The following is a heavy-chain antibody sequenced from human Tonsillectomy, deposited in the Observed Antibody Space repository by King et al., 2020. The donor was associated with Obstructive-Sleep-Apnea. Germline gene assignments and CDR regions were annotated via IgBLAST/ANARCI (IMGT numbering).Heavy chain of an antibody. J-gene: IGHJ5*02. CDR2: INWNSGSI. D-gene: IGHD3-10*01. CDR3: AKSASGSYYNSWFDP. V-gene: IGHV3-9*01. CDR1: GFTFDDYA. Sequence: VQLVESGGGLVQPGRSLGLSCAASGFTFDDYAMHWVRHAPGKGLEWVSGINWNSGSIGYADSVKGRFTISRDNAKNSLYLQMDSLRAEDTALYYCAKSASGSYYNSWFDPWGQGTLVTVSS.